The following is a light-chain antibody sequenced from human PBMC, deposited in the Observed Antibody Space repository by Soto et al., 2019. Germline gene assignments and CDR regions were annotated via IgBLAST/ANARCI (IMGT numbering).Light chain of an antibody. J-gene: IGKJ5*01. Sequence: DIQITQSPSSLSSSVLDRFTITCRARQTISNYLNWYQQKPGKAPNLLIYGASSLQSGVPARFSGSGSGTDFTLNISSLQSEDFAVYYCQQRSTWPTFGQGTRLEIK. V-gene: IGKV1-39*01. CDR2: GAS. CDR3: QQRSTWPT. CDR1: QTISNY.